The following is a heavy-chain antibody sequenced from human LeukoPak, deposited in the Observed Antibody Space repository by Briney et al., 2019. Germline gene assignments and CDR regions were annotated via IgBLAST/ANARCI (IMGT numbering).Heavy chain of an antibody. CDR3: AREGYYGSGSSQPLDY. Sequence: GGSLRLSCVASGFTVSSNYMSWVRQAPGKGLERVSVIYSGGSTYYADSVKGRFTISRDNAKNSLYLQMNSLRDEDTAVYYCAREGYYGSGSSQPLDYWGQGTLVTVSS. J-gene: IGHJ4*02. D-gene: IGHD3-10*01. CDR2: IYSGGST. V-gene: IGHV3-66*01. CDR1: GFTVSSNY.